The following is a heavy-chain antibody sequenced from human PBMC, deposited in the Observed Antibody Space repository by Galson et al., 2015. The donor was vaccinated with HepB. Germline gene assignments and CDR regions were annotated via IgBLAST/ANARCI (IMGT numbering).Heavy chain of an antibody. CDR1: GGSISSYY. Sequence: ETLSLTCTVSGGSISSYYWSWIRQPPGKGLEWIGYIYYSGSTNYNPSLKSRVTISVDTSKNQFSLKLSSVTAADTAVYYCARGDAGTIFTPDMAYYFDYWGQGTLVTVSS. D-gene: IGHD3-3*01. J-gene: IGHJ4*02. CDR3: ARGDAGTIFTPDMAYYFDY. CDR2: IYYSGST. V-gene: IGHV4-59*01.